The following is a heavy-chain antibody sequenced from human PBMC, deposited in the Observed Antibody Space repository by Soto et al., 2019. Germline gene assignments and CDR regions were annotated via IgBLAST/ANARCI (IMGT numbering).Heavy chain of an antibody. V-gene: IGHV3-30-3*01. D-gene: IGHD3-10*02. CDR2: ISNDASNK. Sequence: PGGSLRLSCAASGFTFSSYSMHWVRQAPGKGLEWVAVISNDASNKYYTDSVKGRFTISRDNSKNTLYLQMNSLRAEDTAVYYCARALAYTMSGWVTNWFDPWGQRTLVTVSS. CDR1: GFTFSSYS. J-gene: IGHJ5*02. CDR3: ARALAYTMSGWVTNWFDP.